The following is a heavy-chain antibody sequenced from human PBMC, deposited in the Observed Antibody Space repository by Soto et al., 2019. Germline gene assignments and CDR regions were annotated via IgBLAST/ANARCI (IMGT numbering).Heavy chain of an antibody. J-gene: IGHJ4*01. CDR2: IYFSGST. Sequence: SETLSLTCSVSGGSISSRESYWGWIRQPPGKGLEWIGTIYFSGSTYYNPSLKSRVTLSVDTSMNQFSLQLSSVTDADTDVYYFVRHWGRGAAGTCYNWAHGTLVT. D-gene: IGHD6-13*01. V-gene: IGHV4-39*01. CDR3: VRHWGRGAAGTCYN. CDR1: GGSISSRESY.